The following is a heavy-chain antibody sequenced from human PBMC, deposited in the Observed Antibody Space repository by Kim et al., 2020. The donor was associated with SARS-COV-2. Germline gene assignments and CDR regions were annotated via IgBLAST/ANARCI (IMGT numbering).Heavy chain of an antibody. J-gene: IGHJ4*02. V-gene: IGHV1-69*13. Sequence: SVKVSCKASGGTFSSYAISWVRQAPGQGLEWMGGIIPIFGTANYAQKFQGRVTITADESTSTAYMELSSLRSEDTAVHYCARGDGAQYYYDSSGYYFGYWGQGTLVTVSS. D-gene: IGHD3-22*01. CDR3: ARGDGAQYYYDSSGYYFGY. CDR1: GGTFSSYA. CDR2: IIPIFGTA.